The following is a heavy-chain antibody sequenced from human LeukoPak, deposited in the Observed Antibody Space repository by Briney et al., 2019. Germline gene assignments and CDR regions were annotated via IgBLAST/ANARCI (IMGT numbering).Heavy chain of an antibody. CDR2: IYSGGST. V-gene: IGHV3-53*01. D-gene: IGHD3-22*01. J-gene: IGHJ4*02. CDR3: ARGGKSGYYYGY. Sequence: GGSLTLYCAASGFTVSSNYMSWVRQAPGKGLEWVSVIYSGGSTYYADSVKGRFTISRDNSKNMLYLQMNSLRAEDTAVYYCARGGKSGYYYGYWGQGTLVTVSS. CDR1: GFTVSSNY.